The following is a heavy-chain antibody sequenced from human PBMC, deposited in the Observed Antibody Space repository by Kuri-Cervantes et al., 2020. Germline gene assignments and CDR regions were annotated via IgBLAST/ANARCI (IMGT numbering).Heavy chain of an antibody. Sequence: SGPTLVKPTQTLTLTCTFSGFSLSTSGMCGSWIRQPPGKALEWLALIDWDDDKYYSTSLKTRLTISKDTYKNQVVLTMTNIDPVDTATYYCARALAVAGLYYFDYWGQGTLVTVSS. D-gene: IGHD6-19*01. J-gene: IGHJ4*02. V-gene: IGHV2-70*01. CDR2: IDWDDDK. CDR3: ARALAVAGLYYFDY. CDR1: GFSLSTSGMC.